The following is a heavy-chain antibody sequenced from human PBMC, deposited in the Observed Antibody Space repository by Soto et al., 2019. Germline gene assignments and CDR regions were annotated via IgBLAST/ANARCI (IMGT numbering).Heavy chain of an antibody. CDR2: IIPIFGTA. CDR3: ARQYCSSTSCSHFYYYYYGMDV. Sequence: SVKVSCKASGGTFSSYAISWVRQAPGQGLEWMGGIIPIFGTANYAQKFQGRVTITADESTSTAYMELSSLRSEDTAVYYCARQYCSSTSCSHFYYYYYGMDVWGQGTTVTVSS. V-gene: IGHV1-69*13. CDR1: GGTFSSYA. D-gene: IGHD2-2*01. J-gene: IGHJ6*02.